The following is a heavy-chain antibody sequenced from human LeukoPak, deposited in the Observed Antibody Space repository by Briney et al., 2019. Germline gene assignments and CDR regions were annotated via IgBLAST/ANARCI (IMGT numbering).Heavy chain of an antibody. D-gene: IGHD1-14*01. CDR3: ARDDGFRSLDY. Sequence: GGSLRFSCAASGFTFSSYWVTWVRQAPGKGLEWVANIKQDGSEKYYVDSVKGRFIISRDNAKNSLYLQMNSLRAEDTAVYYCARDDGFRSLDYWGQGTLVTVSS. J-gene: IGHJ4*02. V-gene: IGHV3-7*04. CDR2: IKQDGSEK. CDR1: GFTFSSYW.